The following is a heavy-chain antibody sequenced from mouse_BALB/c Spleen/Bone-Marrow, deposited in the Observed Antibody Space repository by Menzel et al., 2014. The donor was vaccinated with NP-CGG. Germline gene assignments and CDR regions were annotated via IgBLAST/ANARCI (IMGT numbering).Heavy chain of an antibody. CDR1: GYTFTSYW. CDR3: ARGNPLYAMDY. V-gene: IGHV1-7*01. CDR2: INPSTSYT. D-gene: IGHD2-1*01. J-gene: IGHJ4*01. Sequence: VQVVESGAELAKPGASVKMSCKASGYTFTSYWMHWVKQRPGQGLEWIGYINPSTSYTDYNQKFNDKATLTADKSSSTAYMQLSSLTSKDSAVYYCARGNPLYAMDYWGQGTSVTVSS.